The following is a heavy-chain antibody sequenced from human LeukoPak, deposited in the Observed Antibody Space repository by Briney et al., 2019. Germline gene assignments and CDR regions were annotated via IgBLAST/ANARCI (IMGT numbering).Heavy chain of an antibody. D-gene: IGHD2-2*01. V-gene: IGHV3-30*02. CDR2: IRYDGSNK. Sequence: GGSLRLSCAASGFTFSSYGIHWVRQAPGKGLEWVAIIRYDGSNKYYADSVKGRFTISRDNSKNTLYLQVNSLRAEDTAVYYCAKNTRFVLVPAAIGAWGQGTLVTVSS. J-gene: IGHJ4*02. CDR3: AKNTRFVLVPAAIGA. CDR1: GFTFSSYG.